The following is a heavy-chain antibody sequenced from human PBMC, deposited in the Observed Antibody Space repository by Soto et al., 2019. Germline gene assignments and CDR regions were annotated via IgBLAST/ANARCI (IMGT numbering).Heavy chain of an antibody. Sequence: QVQLVQSGAEVKKPGSSVKVSCKTSGGTFSSYAISWVRQAPGQGLEWMGGIIPMSGTANYAQKFQGRVTITADESTSTAYMELSSLRSEDTAVYYCARSRANYYDSRGYYYSTFDYWGQGTLVTVSS. D-gene: IGHD3-22*01. J-gene: IGHJ4*02. CDR1: GGTFSSYA. CDR3: ARSRANYYDSRGYYYSTFDY. V-gene: IGHV1-69*12. CDR2: IIPMSGTA.